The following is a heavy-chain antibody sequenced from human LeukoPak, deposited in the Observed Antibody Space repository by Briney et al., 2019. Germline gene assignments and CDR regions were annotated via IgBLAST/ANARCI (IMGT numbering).Heavy chain of an antibody. CDR3: ARTYDVEAFDI. CDR2: INPNSGGT. D-gene: IGHD3-3*01. V-gene: IGHV1-2*02. CDR1: GYTFTCYY. J-gene: IGHJ3*02. Sequence: ASVKVSCKASGYTFTCYYMHWVRQAPGRGLEWMGWINPNSGGTNYAQKFQGRVTMTRDTSISTAYMELSRLRSDDTAVYYCARTYDVEAFDIWGQGTMVTVSS.